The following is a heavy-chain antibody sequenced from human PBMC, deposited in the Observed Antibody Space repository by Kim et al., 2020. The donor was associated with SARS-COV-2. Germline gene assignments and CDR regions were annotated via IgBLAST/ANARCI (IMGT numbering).Heavy chain of an antibody. D-gene: IGHD6-19*01. CDR1: GGSISSYY. CDR3: ARDLYRGSGWYKDSYAFDI. J-gene: IGHJ3*02. CDR2: IYYSGST. V-gene: IGHV4-59*01. Sequence: SETLSLTCTVSGGSISSYYWSWIRQPPGKGLEWIGYIYYSGSTNYNPSLKSRVTISVDTSKNQFSLKLSSVTAADTAVYYCARDLYRGSGWYKDSYAFDIWGQGTMVTVSS.